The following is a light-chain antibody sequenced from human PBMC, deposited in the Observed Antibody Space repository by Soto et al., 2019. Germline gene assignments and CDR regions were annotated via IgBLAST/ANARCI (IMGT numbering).Light chain of an antibody. CDR2: RNN. V-gene: IGLV1-44*01. J-gene: IGLJ3*02. Sequence: QSALTKPPSASGTPGQRVTISCSGSSSNIGSNSVNWYQQHPGTAPKLLIYRNNQRPSGVPDRFSGSKSGTSASLAISGLHSEYEADYYCAAWDDSLNGPVFGGGTKLTVL. CDR3: AAWDDSLNGPV. CDR1: SSNIGSNS.